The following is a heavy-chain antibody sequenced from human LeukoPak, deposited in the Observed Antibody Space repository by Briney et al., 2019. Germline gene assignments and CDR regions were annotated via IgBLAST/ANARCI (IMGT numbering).Heavy chain of an antibody. Sequence: SETLSLTCTVSGGSISSSSYYWGWIRQPPGKGLEWIGSIYYSGSTYYNPSLKSRVTISVDTSKNQFSLKPSSVTAADTAVYYCARGIQLWLLSGSSNWFDPWGQGTLVTVSS. CDR1: GGSISSSSYY. CDR2: IYYSGST. J-gene: IGHJ5*02. D-gene: IGHD5-18*01. CDR3: ARGIQLWLLSGSSNWFDP. V-gene: IGHV4-39*01.